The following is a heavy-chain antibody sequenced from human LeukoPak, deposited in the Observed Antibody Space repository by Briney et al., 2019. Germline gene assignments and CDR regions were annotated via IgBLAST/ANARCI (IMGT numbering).Heavy chain of an antibody. V-gene: IGHV1-2*02. Sequence: ASVKVSCKASGYTFTGYYIQWVRQAPGQGLEWMGWINPNSGGTNYAQKFQGRVTMTRDTSISTAYMELSRLRSDDTAVYYCARGGSLFYGLAPDYWGQGTLVTVSS. J-gene: IGHJ4*02. CDR1: GYTFTGYY. CDR2: INPNSGGT. D-gene: IGHD5-24*01. CDR3: ARGGSLFYGLAPDY.